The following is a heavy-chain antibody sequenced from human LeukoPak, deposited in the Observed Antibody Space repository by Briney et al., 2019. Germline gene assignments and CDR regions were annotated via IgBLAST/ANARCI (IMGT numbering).Heavy chain of an antibody. V-gene: IGHV4-34*01. J-gene: IGHJ4*02. CDR1: GFTFSSYS. Sequence: GSLRLSCAASGFTFSSYSMNWVRQAPGKGLEWIGEINHSGSTNYNPSLKSRVTISVDTSKNQFSLKLSSVTAADTAVYYCARSRLGVRGIKFDYWGQGTLVTVSS. CDR3: ARSRLGVRGIKFDY. D-gene: IGHD3-10*01. CDR2: INHSGST.